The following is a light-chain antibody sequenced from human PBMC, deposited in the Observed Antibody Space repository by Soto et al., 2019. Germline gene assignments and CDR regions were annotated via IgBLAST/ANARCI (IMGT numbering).Light chain of an antibody. V-gene: IGKV1-16*02. CDR1: QAIGYS. CDR2: AAA. CDR3: PQYNSDPRT. Sequence: DIQMTQSPSSLSASVGARVTITCRASQAIGYSLGWFQQRPGKAPKSLIYAAATLQSGVPSKFSGSGSGTHFTLTISSLQPEDFGTYYCPQYNSDPRTFGQGTKVEIK. J-gene: IGKJ1*01.